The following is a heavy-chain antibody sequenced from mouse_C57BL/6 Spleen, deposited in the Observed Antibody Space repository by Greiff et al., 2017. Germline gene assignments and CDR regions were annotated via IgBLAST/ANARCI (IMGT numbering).Heavy chain of an antibody. CDR3: ARKTYSNGGFAY. CDR1: GYTFTSYW. CDR2: IYPGSGST. J-gene: IGHJ3*01. V-gene: IGHV1-55*01. Sequence: QVQLQQSGAELVKPGASVKMSCKASGYTFTSYWITWVKQRPGQGLEWIGDIYPGSGSTNYNEKFKSKATLTVDTSSSTAYMQLSSLTSEDSAVYYCARKTYSNGGFAYWGQGTLVTVSA. D-gene: IGHD2-5*01.